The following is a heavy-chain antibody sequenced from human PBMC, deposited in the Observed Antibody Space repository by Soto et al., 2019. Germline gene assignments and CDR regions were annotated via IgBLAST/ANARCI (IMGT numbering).Heavy chain of an antibody. CDR3: ARDLYYYGSGSYYYYGMDV. CDR2: IIPIFGTA. V-gene: IGHV1-69*06. J-gene: IGHJ6*02. Sequence: SLKGSCKASGVTFSSYAISWVRQAPGQGLEWMGGIIPIFGTANYAQKFQGRVTITADKSTSTAYMELSSLRSEDTAVYYCARDLYYYGSGSYYYYGMDVWGQGTTVTVSS. CDR1: GVTFSSYA. D-gene: IGHD3-10*01.